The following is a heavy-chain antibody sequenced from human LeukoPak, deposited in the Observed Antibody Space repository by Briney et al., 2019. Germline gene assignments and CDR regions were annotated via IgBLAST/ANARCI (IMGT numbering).Heavy chain of an antibody. CDR1: GFTFSIYA. D-gene: IGHD6-6*01. CDR2: ISGSGLST. V-gene: IGHV3-23*01. CDR3: ARVYRSTSGKNAFDI. Sequence: GGSLRLSCADSGFTFSIYAMNWVRQAPGKGLEWVSGISGSGLSTYYADSVKGRFTISRDNSKNTLYLQMNSLRAEDTAVYYCARVYRSTSGKNAFDIWGQGTMVIVSS. J-gene: IGHJ3*02.